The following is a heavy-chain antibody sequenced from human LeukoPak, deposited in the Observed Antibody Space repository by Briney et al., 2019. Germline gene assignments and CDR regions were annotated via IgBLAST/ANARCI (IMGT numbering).Heavy chain of an antibody. CDR2: IYYSGST. J-gene: IGHJ4*03. V-gene: IGHV4-61*01. Sequence: SETLSLTCTVSGGSVSSGSYYWSWIRQPPGKGLEWIGYIYYSGSTNYNPSLKSRVTIPVDTSKNQFSLKLSSVTAADTAVYYCARGNFTPEFYYFDYWGQGTMVTVSS. D-gene: IGHD2/OR15-2a*01. CDR1: GGSVSSGSYY. CDR3: ARGNFTPEFYYFDY.